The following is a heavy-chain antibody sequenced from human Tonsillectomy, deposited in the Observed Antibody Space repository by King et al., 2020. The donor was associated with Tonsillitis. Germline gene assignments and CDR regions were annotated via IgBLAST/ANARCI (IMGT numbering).Heavy chain of an antibody. V-gene: IGHV3-64D*06. CDR3: VKPEVGYCSGGSCYPDFFAY. Sequence: VQLVESGGGLVQPGGSLRLSCSASGFIFSSYAMHWVRQAPGKGLKYVSAIGSNGGSSYYADSVKGRFTISRDNSKNTLYLQMSSLRAEDTAVYYCVKPEVGYCSGGSCYPDFFAYWGQGTLVTVSS. CDR1: GFIFSSYA. CDR2: IGSNGGSS. D-gene: IGHD2-15*01. J-gene: IGHJ4*02.